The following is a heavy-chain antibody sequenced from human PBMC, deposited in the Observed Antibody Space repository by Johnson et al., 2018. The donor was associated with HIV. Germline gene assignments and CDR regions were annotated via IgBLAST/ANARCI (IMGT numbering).Heavy chain of an antibody. J-gene: IGHJ3*02. D-gene: IGHD1-14*01. CDR2: INWNGDNT. Sequence: VQLVESGGSVVRPGGSLRLSCAGSGFTFADYAMTWVRQAPGKGLEWVSSINWNGDNTHYGDSVKGRFTISRDNSKHTLYLQMNSLRADDTAVYYCARSRQVGTPDAFDIWGQGTMVTVSS. CDR3: ARSRQVGTPDAFDI. V-gene: IGHV3-20*04. CDR1: GFTFADYA.